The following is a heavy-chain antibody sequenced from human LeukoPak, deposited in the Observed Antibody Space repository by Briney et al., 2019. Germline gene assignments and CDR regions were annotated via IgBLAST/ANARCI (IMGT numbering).Heavy chain of an antibody. CDR2: INPNSGGT. Sequence: GASVKVSCKASGYTFTGYYMHWVRQAPGQGLEWMGWINPNSGGTNYAQKFQGRVTMTRDTSISTAYMELSRLRSDDTAVYYCARRPASTMVRGPEGWFDPWGQGTLVTVSS. D-gene: IGHD3-10*01. V-gene: IGHV1-2*02. CDR3: ARRPASTMVRGPEGWFDP. CDR1: GYTFTGYY. J-gene: IGHJ5*02.